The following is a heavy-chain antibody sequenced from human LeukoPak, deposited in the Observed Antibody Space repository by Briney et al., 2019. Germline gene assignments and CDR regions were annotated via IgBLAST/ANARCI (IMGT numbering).Heavy chain of an antibody. Sequence: PGGSLRLSCAASGFTFDDYAMHWVRQAPGKGLEWVSGISWNSGSIGYADSVKGRFTISRDNAKNSLYLQMNSLRAEDTALYYCAKDTRDSSGWYDAFDIWGQGTMVTVSS. J-gene: IGHJ3*02. CDR3: AKDTRDSSGWYDAFDI. CDR2: ISWNSGSI. CDR1: GFTFDDYA. V-gene: IGHV3-9*01. D-gene: IGHD6-19*01.